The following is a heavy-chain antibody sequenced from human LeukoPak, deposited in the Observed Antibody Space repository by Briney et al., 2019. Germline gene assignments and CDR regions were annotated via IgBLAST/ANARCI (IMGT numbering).Heavy chain of an antibody. CDR2: IYTGDSDT. V-gene: IGHV5-51*01. J-gene: IGHJ3*02. CDR3: VRSMRLPAFDI. Sequence: GESLKISCKGSGYSFTTYWIGWVRQMPGKGLEWMGIIYTGDSDTRYSPSFQGQVTISADKSISTAYLQWSSLKASDTAMYYCVRSMRLPAFDIWGQGTMVTVSS. CDR1: GYSFTTYW.